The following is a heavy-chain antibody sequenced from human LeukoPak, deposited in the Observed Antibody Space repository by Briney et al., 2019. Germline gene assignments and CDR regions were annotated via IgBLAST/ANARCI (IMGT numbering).Heavy chain of an antibody. CDR2: SYHIGSA. CDR3: AREYSGFDY. Sequence: SETLSLTCTVSGDPISSHSDYKWTWIRQRPGKGLEWIGYSYHIGSANYNPSLKSRVTISVDTSKNQFSLKLTSVTAADTAVYYCAREYSGFDYWGQGTLVTVSS. D-gene: IGHD5-12*01. V-gene: IGHV4-61*08. CDR1: GDPISSHSDY. J-gene: IGHJ4*02.